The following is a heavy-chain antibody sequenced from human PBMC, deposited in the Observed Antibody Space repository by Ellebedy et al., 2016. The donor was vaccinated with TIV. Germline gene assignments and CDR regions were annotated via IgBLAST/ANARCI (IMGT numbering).Heavy chain of an antibody. V-gene: IGHV4-39*07. CDR1: GGSINSNTRY. D-gene: IGHD1/OR15-1a*01. CDR2: INYDGST. J-gene: IGHJ4*02. Sequence: SETLSLTCTVSGGSINSNTRYWGWVRQAPGQGLEWIATINYDGSTYYNPSLKSRVTLSLDKSKNLFSLKLGSVTAADTAVYYCAKDDNNVKWFYFWGQGTLVTVSS. CDR3: AKDDNNVKWFYF.